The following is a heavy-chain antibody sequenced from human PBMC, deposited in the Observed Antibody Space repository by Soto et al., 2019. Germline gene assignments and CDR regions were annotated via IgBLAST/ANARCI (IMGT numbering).Heavy chain of an antibody. D-gene: IGHD5-12*01. CDR2: ISYDGSNK. V-gene: IGHV3-30-3*01. CDR1: GFTFSSYA. Sequence: QVQLVESGGGVVQPGRSLRLSCAASGFTFSSYAMHWVRQAPGKGLEWVAVISYDGSNKYYADSVKGRFTISRDNSTNTLYLQMNRLRAEDRAVYYCARPGGGGYASFDYWGQGTLLTVSS. CDR3: ARPGGGGYASFDY. J-gene: IGHJ4*02.